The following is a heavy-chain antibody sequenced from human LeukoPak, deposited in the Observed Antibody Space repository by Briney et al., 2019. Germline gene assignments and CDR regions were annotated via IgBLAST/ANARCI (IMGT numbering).Heavy chain of an antibody. D-gene: IGHD6-13*01. V-gene: IGHV3-9*01. CDR1: GFTFDDYA. Sequence: AGGSLRLSCAASGFTFDDYAMHWVRQAPGKGLEWVSGISWNSGSIGYADSVKGRFTISRDNSKNTLYLQMNSLRAEDTAVYYCAREARYSSSWLYFDYWGQGTLVTVSS. CDR2: ISWNSGSI. J-gene: IGHJ4*02. CDR3: AREARYSSSWLYFDY.